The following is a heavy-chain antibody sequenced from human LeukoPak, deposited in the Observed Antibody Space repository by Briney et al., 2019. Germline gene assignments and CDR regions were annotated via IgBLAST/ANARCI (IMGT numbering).Heavy chain of an antibody. D-gene: IGHD3-22*01. Sequence: GASVKVSCKASGYTFTSYDINWVRQATGQGLEWMGWMNPNSGNTGYAQKFQGRVTITRNTSISTAYMELSSLRSEDTAVYYCARTYYYDSSGSDAFDIWGQGAMVTVSS. V-gene: IGHV1-8*03. J-gene: IGHJ3*02. CDR1: GYTFTSYD. CDR2: MNPNSGNT. CDR3: ARTYYYDSSGSDAFDI.